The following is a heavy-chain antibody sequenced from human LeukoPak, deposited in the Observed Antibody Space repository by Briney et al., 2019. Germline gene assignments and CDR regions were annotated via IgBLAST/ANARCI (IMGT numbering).Heavy chain of an antibody. CDR3: ARGSYRYFDY. D-gene: IGHD4-4*01. J-gene: IGHJ4*02. Sequence: SQTLSLTCTVSGGSISSGGYYWRWIRQHPGKGLEWIGYIYYSGSTYYNPSLKSRVTISVDTSKNQFSLKLSSVTAADTAVYYCARGSYRYFDYWGQGTLVTVSS. CDR2: IYYSGST. CDR1: GGSISSGGYY. V-gene: IGHV4-31*03.